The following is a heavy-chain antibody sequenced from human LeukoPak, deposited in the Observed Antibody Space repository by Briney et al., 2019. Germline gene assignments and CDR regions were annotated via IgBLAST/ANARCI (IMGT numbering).Heavy chain of an antibody. J-gene: IGHJ6*02. D-gene: IGHD4-17*01. CDR1: GFTFTSSA. Sequence: SVKVSCKASGFTFTSSAMQWVRQARGQRLEWIGWIVVGSGNTNYAQKFQERVTITRDMSTSTAYMELSSLRSEDTAAYYCAATGRNYGDSRLYYYYGMDVWGQGTTVTVSS. CDR2: IVVGSGNT. CDR3: AATGRNYGDSRLYYYYGMDV. V-gene: IGHV1-58*02.